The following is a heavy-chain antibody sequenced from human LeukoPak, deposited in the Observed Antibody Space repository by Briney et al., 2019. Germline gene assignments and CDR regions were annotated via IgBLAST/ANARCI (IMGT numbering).Heavy chain of an antibody. Sequence: SETLSLTCAVYGGSFSGYYWSWIRQSPGKGLEWIGEINHSGSTNYNPSLKSRVTISVDTSKNQFSLKLSSVTAADTAVYYCARVSTSPYYYYYGMDVWGQGTTVTVSS. CDR2: INHSGST. CDR1: GGSFSGYY. CDR3: ARVSTSPYYYYYGMDV. J-gene: IGHJ6*02. V-gene: IGHV4-34*01. D-gene: IGHD2-2*01.